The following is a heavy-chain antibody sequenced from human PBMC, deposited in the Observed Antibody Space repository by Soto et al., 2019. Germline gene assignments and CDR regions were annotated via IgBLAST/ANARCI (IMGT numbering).Heavy chain of an antibody. J-gene: IGHJ4*02. CDR1: GGSISSYY. D-gene: IGHD4-17*01. CDR2: IYYSGST. V-gene: IGHV4-59*01. Sequence: SETLSLTCTVSGGSISSYYWSWIRQPPGKGLEWIGYIYYSGSTNYNPSLKSRVTISVDTTKKQFSLKLSYVTAADTAVYYCVAYGDSFDSWGQGTLVTVSS. CDR3: VAYGDSFDS.